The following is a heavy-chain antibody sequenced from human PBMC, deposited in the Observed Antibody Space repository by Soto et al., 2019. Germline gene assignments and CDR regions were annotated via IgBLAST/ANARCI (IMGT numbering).Heavy chain of an antibody. CDR3: ARGVVLSHFDY. Sequence: QVQLQESGPGLVKPSETLSLTCTVSGGSVSSGSYYWSWIRQPPGKGLEWIGYIYYSGSTNYNPSLKSRGTISVYTSKNQFSLKLSSVTAADTAVYYCARGVVLSHFDYWGQGTLVTVSS. CDR1: GGSVSSGSYY. J-gene: IGHJ4*02. V-gene: IGHV4-61*01. D-gene: IGHD3-3*01. CDR2: IYYSGST.